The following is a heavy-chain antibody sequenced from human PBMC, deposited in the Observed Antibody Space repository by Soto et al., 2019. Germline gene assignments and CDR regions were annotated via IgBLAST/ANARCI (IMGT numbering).Heavy chain of an antibody. D-gene: IGHD3-9*01. J-gene: IGHJ4*02. CDR2: IYYSGST. CDR3: ARGTYWAWLTGYEYYFDY. Sequence: SETLSLTCTFSGGSISSYYWSLIRQPPGKGLEWIGYIYYSGSTNYNPSLKSRVTISVDTSKNQFSLKLSSVTAADTAVYYCARGTYWAWLTGYEYYFDYWGQGTLVTVSS. CDR1: GGSISSYY. V-gene: IGHV4-59*01.